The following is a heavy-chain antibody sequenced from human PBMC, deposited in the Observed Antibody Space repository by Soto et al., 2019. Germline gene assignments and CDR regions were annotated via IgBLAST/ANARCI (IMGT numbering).Heavy chain of an antibody. CDR1: GYSFTSYW. J-gene: IGHJ4*02. CDR3: ARQDCSSTSCQSPH. CDR2: IYPGDSDT. D-gene: IGHD2-2*01. V-gene: IGHV5-51*01. Sequence: GESVKISCKGSGYSFTSYWIGWVRQMPGKGLEWMGIIYPGDSDTRYSPSFQGQVTISADKSTSTAYLQWSSLKASDTAMYYCARQDCSSTSCQSPHWGRGTLVTVSS.